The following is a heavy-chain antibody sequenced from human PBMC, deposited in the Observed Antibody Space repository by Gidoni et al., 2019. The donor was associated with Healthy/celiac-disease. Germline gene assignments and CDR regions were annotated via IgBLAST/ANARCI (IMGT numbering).Heavy chain of an antibody. V-gene: IGHV1-58*01. CDR3: AADREGGMDYYYGMDV. J-gene: IGHJ6*02. D-gene: IGHD3-16*01. Sequence: QMQLVQSGPEVKKHGTSVKVSCKASGFHFTSSAVQWVRQARGKRLEWIGWIVVGSGNTNYAQKFQERVTITRDMSTSTAYMELSSLRSEDTAVYYCAADREGGMDYYYGMDVWGQGTTVTVSS. CDR1: GFHFTSSA. CDR2: IVVGSGNT.